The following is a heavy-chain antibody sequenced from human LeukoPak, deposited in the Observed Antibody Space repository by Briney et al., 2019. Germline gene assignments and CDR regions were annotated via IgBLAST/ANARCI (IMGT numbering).Heavy chain of an antibody. CDR1: GFTFRTYA. J-gene: IGHJ4*02. CDR3: VKSRGSGSYSFDC. Sequence: GGSLRLSCAASGFTFRTYAMSWVRQAPGKGLEWVSTISNSGGDTYYAGSVKGRFTISRDNSKNTLHVQMNSLRAEDTAIYYCVKSRGSGSYSFDCWGQGTLVTVSS. V-gene: IGHV3-23*01. D-gene: IGHD3-10*01. CDR2: ISNSGGDT.